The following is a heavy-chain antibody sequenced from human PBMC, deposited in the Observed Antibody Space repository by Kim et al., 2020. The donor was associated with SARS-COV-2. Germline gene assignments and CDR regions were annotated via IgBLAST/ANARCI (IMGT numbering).Heavy chain of an antibody. V-gene: IGHV3-13*04. CDR3: ARAGDSGSYSSPWSFDY. J-gene: IGHJ4*02. D-gene: IGHD1-26*01. CDR1: GFTFSSYD. Sequence: GGSLRLSCAASGFTFSSYDMHWVRQTTGKRLEWVSAIGTAGDTYYPGSVKGRFTISRENAKNSLYLQMNSLRAGDTAVYYCARAGDSGSYSSPWSFDYWGQGTLVTVSS. CDR2: IGTAGDT.